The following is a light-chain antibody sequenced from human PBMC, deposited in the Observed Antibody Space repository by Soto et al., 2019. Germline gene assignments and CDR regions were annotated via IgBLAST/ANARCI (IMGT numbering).Light chain of an antibody. CDR3: LLSYSGPRV. V-gene: IGLV7-46*01. Sequence: QAVVTQEPSLTVSPGETVTLTCGSSTGAVTSGHYPYWFQQKPGQAPRTLIYDTKNKHSWTPARFSGSLLGCKAALTLSGAQPEDEAEYYCLLSYSGPRVFGGGTKLTVL. CDR2: DTK. J-gene: IGLJ3*02. CDR1: TGAVTSGHY.